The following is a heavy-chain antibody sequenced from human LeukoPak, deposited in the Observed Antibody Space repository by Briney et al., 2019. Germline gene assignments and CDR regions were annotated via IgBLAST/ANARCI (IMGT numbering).Heavy chain of an antibody. D-gene: IGHD1-14*01. CDR1: GFSCSSSW. Sequence: GGSLRRSGVDSGFSCSSSWRQWVRQAPGKGRVWVSRITSGGSGTVYADSVKGRFTICRDNAKNTLYLQMNSLRAEDTAVYYCASANHYGMDVWGQGTTVTVFS. CDR3: ASANHYGMDV. V-gene: IGHV3-74*01. CDR2: ITSGGSGT. J-gene: IGHJ6*02.